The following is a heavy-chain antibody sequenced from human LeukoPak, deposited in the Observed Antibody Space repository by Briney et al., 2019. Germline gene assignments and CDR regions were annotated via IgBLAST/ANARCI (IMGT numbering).Heavy chain of an antibody. CDR2: IKSKTDGGTT. Sequence: GGSLRLSCAASGFTFSNAWMSWVRQAPGKGLEWVGRIKSKTDGGTTDYAAPVKGRFTISRDDSKNTLYLQMNSLKTEDTAVYYCYPPGPDDYEINHWGQGTLVTVSS. V-gene: IGHV3-15*01. CDR3: YPPGPDDYEINH. CDR1: GFTFSNAW. D-gene: IGHD4-17*01. J-gene: IGHJ4*02.